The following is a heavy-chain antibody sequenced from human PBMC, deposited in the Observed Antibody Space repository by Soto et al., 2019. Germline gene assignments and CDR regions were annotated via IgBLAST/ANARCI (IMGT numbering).Heavy chain of an antibody. J-gene: IGHJ4*02. CDR2: ISGSGGST. CDR1: GFTIGTNY. CDR3: AKELPSWGPFDY. D-gene: IGHD3-16*01. V-gene: IGHV3-23*01. Sequence: PGGSLRLSCSASGFTIGTNYMSWVRQAPGKGLEWVSAISGSGGSTYYADSVKGRFTISRDNSKNTLYLQMNSLRAEDTAVYYCAKELPSWGPFDYWGQGTLVTVSS.